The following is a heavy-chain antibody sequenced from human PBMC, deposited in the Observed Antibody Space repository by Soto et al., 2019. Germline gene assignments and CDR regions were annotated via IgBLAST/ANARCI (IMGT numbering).Heavy chain of an antibody. D-gene: IGHD2-21*02. V-gene: IGHV1-46*01. CDR2: INPNGGYT. J-gene: IGHJ4*02. CDR1: GYDFFKYN. CDR3: TRADSDVVILPDVRPLFDL. Sequence: QVQLVQSGAEVKKPGASVKVSCKTSGYDFFKYNMHWVRQAPGQGLEWMGVINPNGGYTRHAQKFQGRVIMTRGTSSKIAYMELSGLTSADTAMYYCTRADSDVVILPDVRPLFDLWGQGALVTVSS.